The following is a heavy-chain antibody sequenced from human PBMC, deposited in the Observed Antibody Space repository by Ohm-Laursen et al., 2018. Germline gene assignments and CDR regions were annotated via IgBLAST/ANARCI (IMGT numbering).Heavy chain of an antibody. CDR3: VKEGGTMYFDS. CDR1: GFTFTEYT. V-gene: IGHV3-43*01. D-gene: IGHD2-15*01. J-gene: IGHJ5*01. CDR2: INWNGDTT. Sequence: SLRLSCAASGFTFTEYTMQWVRQSPGKGLEWVSLINWNGDTTYYADSVKGRFIISRDNSKNSLHLQMYSLRIEGTGVYYCVKEGGTMYFDSWGQGTPVTVSP.